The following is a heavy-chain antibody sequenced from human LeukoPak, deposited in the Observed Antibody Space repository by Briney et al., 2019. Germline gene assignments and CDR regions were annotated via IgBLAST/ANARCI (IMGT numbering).Heavy chain of an antibody. Sequence: GGSLRLSCAASGFIFNNEWMDWVRQAPGKGLEWVANIRADGTGKYYVDSVKGRFTISRDNAKNSLYLQLNSLRVEDTAVYYCSRRLDYWGQGTLVTVSS. J-gene: IGHJ4*02. CDR3: SRRLDY. V-gene: IGHV3-7*03. CDR2: IRADGTGK. CDR1: GFIFNNEW.